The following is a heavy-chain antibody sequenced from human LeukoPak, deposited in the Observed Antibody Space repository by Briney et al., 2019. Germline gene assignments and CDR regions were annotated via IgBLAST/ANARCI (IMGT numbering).Heavy chain of an antibody. V-gene: IGHV1-8*01. D-gene: IGHD1-26*01. CDR3: ARAYSGSYNAGGY. CDR1: GYTFTSYD. CDR2: MNPNSGNT. Sequence: ASVKVSCKASGYTFTSYDINWVRQATGQGLEWMGWMNPNSGNTGYAQKFQGRVTMTRNTSISTAYMELSSLRPEDTAVYYCARAYSGSYNAGGYWGQGTLVTVSS. J-gene: IGHJ4*02.